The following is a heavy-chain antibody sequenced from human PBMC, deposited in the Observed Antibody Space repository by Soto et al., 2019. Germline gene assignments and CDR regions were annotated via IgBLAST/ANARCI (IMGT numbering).Heavy chain of an antibody. J-gene: IGHJ6*02. CDR3: ARDKYSSGWLTGRSDGMDV. CDR2: ISYDGSNK. Sequence: QVQLVESGGGVVQPGRSLRLSCAASGFTFSSYAMHWVRQAPGKGLEWVAVISYDGSNKYYADSVKGRFTISRDNSKNTLYLQMNSLRAEDTAVYYCARDKYSSGWLTGRSDGMDVWGQGTTVTVSS. D-gene: IGHD6-19*01. V-gene: IGHV3-30-3*01. CDR1: GFTFSSYA.